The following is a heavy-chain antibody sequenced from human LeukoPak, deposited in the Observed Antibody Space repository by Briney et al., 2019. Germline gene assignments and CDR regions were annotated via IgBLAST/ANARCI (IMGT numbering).Heavy chain of an antibody. J-gene: IGHJ4*02. CDR2: INPSGGST. CDR3: ARESGGYVSGWYYWGLGYDY. CDR1: GYTFTSYY. V-gene: IGHV1-46*01. Sequence: ASVKVSCKASGYTFTSYYMHWVRQAPGQGLEWMGIINPSGGSTSYAQKFQGRVTMTRDTSTSTVYMELSSLRSEDTAVYYCARESGGYVSGWYYWGLGYDYWGQGTLVTVSS. D-gene: IGHD6-19*01.